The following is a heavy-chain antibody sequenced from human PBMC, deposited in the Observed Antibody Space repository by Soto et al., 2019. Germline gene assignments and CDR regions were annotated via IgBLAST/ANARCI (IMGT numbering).Heavy chain of an antibody. Sequence: QVQLVQSGAEVKKPGASVKVSCKASGYTFTGYYMHWVRQAPGQGLEWMGWINPNSGGTNYAQKFQCRVTMTRDTSISTAYMELSRLRSDDTAVYYCARYYYDSSGYFDDAFDIWGQGTMVTVSS. J-gene: IGHJ3*02. CDR1: GYTFTGYY. CDR2: INPNSGGT. CDR3: ARYYYDSSGYFDDAFDI. V-gene: IGHV1-2*02. D-gene: IGHD3-22*01.